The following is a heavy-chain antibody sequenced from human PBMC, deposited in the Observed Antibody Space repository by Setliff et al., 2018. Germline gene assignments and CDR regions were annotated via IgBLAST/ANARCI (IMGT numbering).Heavy chain of an antibody. CDR2: INPRAGTT. CDR1: GYTFINYY. D-gene: IGHD6-19*01. Sequence: ASVKVSCKASGYTFINYYINWVRQAPGQGLEWMGIINPRAGTTSYAQKLQGRVTVTADESTSTAYMELSSLRSEDTAVYYCARGSVEYSRGWYYFDYWAQGTLVTVSS. CDR3: ARGSVEYSRGWYYFDY. J-gene: IGHJ4*02. V-gene: IGHV1-46*04.